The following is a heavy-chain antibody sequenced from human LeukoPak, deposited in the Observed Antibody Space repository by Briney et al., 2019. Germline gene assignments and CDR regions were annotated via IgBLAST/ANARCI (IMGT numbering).Heavy chain of an antibody. CDR2: ISWNSGSI. CDR1: GFTFDDYA. D-gene: IGHD6-19*01. J-gene: IGHJ4*02. Sequence: GGSPRLSCAASGFTFDDYAMHWVRQAPGKGLEWVSGISWNSGSIGYADSVKGRFTISRDNAKNSLYLQMNSLRAEDTALYYCAKAKGSGWTPSENYFDYWGQGTLVTVSS. CDR3: AKAKGSGWTPSENYFDY. V-gene: IGHV3-9*01.